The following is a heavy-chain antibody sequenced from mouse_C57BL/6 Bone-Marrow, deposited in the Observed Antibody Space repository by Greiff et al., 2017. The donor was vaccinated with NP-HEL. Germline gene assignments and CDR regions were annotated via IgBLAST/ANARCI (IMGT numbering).Heavy chain of an antibody. J-gene: IGHJ2*01. V-gene: IGHV3-6*01. D-gene: IGHD1-2*01. CDR1: GYSITSGYY. CDR2: ISYDGSN. CDR3: ASLGYYFDY. Sequence: EVQLQESGPGLVKPSQSLSLTCSVTGYSITSGYYWNWIRQFPGKKLEWMGYISYDGSNNYNPSLKNRISITRDTSKNQFFLKLNSVTTEDTATYYCASLGYYFDYWGQGTTLTVSS.